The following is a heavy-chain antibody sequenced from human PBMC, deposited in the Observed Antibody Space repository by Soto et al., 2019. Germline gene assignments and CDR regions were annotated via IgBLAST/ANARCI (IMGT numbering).Heavy chain of an antibody. CDR2: IYYGGNT. CDR1: GGSINSNYF. V-gene: IGHV4-39*01. CDR3: ATTLSTSACSRAF. J-gene: IGHJ4*02. Sequence: PSETLSLTCAVSGGSINSNYFWGWIRQPPGRGLEWIWSIYYGGNTYYNPSLKSRVTISADLSKNQFSLNLNSVTAADTAVYYCATTLSTSACSRAFWGQGTLVTV. D-gene: IGHD2-21*02.